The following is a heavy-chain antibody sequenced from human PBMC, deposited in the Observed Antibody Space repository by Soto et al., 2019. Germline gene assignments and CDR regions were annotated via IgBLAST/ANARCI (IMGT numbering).Heavy chain of an antibody. CDR2: INHSGST. J-gene: IGHJ6*02. V-gene: IGHV4-34*01. CDR3: ARGSRYYDFWSGSESYYYYGMDV. CDR1: GGSFSGYY. Sequence: PSETLSLTCAVYGGSFSGYYWSWIRQPPGRGLEWIGEINHSGSTNYNPSLKSRVTISVDTSKNQFSLKLSSVTAADTAVYYCARGSRYYDFWSGSESYYYYGMDVWGQGTTVTVSS. D-gene: IGHD3-3*01.